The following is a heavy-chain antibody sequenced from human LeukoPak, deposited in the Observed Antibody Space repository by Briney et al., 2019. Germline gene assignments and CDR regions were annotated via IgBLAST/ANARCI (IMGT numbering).Heavy chain of an antibody. V-gene: IGHV1-69*13. J-gene: IGHJ5*02. D-gene: IGHD6-13*01. Sequence: GASVNVSCKASGYTFTSYGISWVRQAPGQGLEWMGGIIPIFGTAKYAQKFQGRLTNTADESTRTAYMKLSSLRSEDTAVYYCARDIGQQLVNWFDPWGQGTLVTVSS. CDR1: GYTFTSYG. CDR2: IIPIFGTA. CDR3: ARDIGQQLVNWFDP.